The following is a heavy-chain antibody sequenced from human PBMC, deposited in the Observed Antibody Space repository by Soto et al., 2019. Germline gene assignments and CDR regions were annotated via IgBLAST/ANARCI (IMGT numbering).Heavy chain of an antibody. CDR1: GYTFTSYY. CDR3: ARRNRVYCSSTSCYRYYYYGMDV. CDR2: INPSGGST. D-gene: IGHD2-2*01. J-gene: IGHJ6*02. Sequence: ASVKVSCKASGYTFTSYYMHWVRQAPGQGLEWMGIINPSGGSTSYAQKFQGRVTMTRDTSTSTVYMELSSLRSEDTAVYYCARRNRVYCSSTSCYRYYYYGMDVWGQGTTVTVSS. V-gene: IGHV1-46*01.